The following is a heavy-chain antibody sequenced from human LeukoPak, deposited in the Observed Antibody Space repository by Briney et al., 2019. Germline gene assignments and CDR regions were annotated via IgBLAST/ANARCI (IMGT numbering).Heavy chain of an antibody. CDR3: ATRVDIVASAFDY. CDR2: INTNTGNP. CDR1: GYTFINYA. Sequence: GASVKVSCKASGYTFINYAMNWVRQAPGQGLEWMGWINTNTGNPTYAQGFTGRFVFPLDTSVNTAYLQINSLRAEDTAVYYCATRVDIVASAFDYWGQGTPVTVSS. V-gene: IGHV7-4-1*02. J-gene: IGHJ4*02. D-gene: IGHD5-12*01.